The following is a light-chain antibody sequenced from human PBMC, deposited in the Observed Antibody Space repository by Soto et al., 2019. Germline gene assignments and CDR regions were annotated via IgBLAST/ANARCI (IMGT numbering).Light chain of an antibody. J-gene: IGKJ3*01. Sequence: EIVMTQSPATLSVSPGERATLSCRASQSVSSNLAWYQQKPGQAPRLLIYGASTRATGIPARFSGSGSGTDVTLTVRSLQSEDFAVYYAQQYNNWPPFTFGPGTKVNIK. V-gene: IGKV3-15*01. CDR3: QQYNNWPPFT. CDR1: QSVSSN. CDR2: GAS.